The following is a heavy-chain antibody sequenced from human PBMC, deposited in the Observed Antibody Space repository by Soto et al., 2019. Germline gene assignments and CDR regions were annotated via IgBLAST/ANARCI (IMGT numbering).Heavy chain of an antibody. CDR1: GFTLTRSA. CDR3: ARVAY. J-gene: IGHJ4*02. Sequence: GGSLRLSCAGSGFTLTRSAMSWVRQAPGKGLEWVASISSGSSDTWYADSVKGRFIISRDNAQNSLFLQMNTLRPEDTAMYYCARVAYWGPGTQVTVSS. CDR2: ISSGSSDT. V-gene: IGHV3-21*01.